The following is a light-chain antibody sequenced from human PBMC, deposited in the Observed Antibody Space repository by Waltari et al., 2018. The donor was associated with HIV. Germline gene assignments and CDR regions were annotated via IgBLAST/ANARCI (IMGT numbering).Light chain of an antibody. CDR1: STDVGVYNY. CDR2: DVT. J-gene: IGLJ3*02. V-gene: IGLV2-23*02. Sequence: QSALTQPASVSGSPGQSITISCAGGSTDVGVYNYVSWYQQYPGKVPKVVIYDVTERASGVSNRFSGSKSGNTASLTISGLQAEDEADYYCCSFAGTNTWVFGGGTRLTV. CDR3: CSFAGTNTWV.